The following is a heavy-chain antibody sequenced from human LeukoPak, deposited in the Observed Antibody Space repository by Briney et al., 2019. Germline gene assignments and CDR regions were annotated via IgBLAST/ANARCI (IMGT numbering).Heavy chain of an antibody. V-gene: IGHV4-39*07. CDR3: ARGARRYCSSTSCYPQYSLAARHYYYYGMDV. Sequence: SETLSLTCTVSGGSIRSSYYYWGWIRQPPGKGLEWIGEINHSGSTNYSPSLKSRVTISVDTSKNQFSLKLSSVTAADTAVYYCARGARRYCSSTSCYPQYSLAARHYYYYGMDVWGQGTTVTVSS. J-gene: IGHJ6*02. CDR2: INHSGST. CDR1: GGSIRSSYYY. D-gene: IGHD2-2*01.